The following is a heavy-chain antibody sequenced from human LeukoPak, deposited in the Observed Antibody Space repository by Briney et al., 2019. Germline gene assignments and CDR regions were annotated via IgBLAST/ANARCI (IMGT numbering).Heavy chain of an antibody. D-gene: IGHD1-26*01. Sequence: SETLSLTCTVSSGSISSSSFYWGWIRQPPGKGLEYIGSIYYSGNTYYNPSLESRVTISVDTSKNQFSLRLTSVPAADTAVYYCESGESTWPFDYWGQGTLVTVSS. CDR1: SGSISSSSFY. CDR2: IYYSGNT. CDR3: ESGESTWPFDY. J-gene: IGHJ4*01. V-gene: IGHV4-39*01.